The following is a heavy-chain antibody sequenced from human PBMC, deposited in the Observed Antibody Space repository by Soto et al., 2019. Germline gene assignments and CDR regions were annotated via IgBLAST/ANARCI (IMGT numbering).Heavy chain of an antibody. V-gene: IGHV3-23*01. Sequence: GGSLRLSCAASGFTFSSYSMNWVRQAPGKGLEWVSSISSSGGTIYYADSVKGRFTISRDNAKNTLYLQMNSLRAEDTAVYYYAKSTGATLNIDYWGQGTLVTVSS. CDR1: GFTFSSYS. J-gene: IGHJ4*02. CDR2: ISSSGGTI. D-gene: IGHD1-26*01. CDR3: AKSTGATLNIDY.